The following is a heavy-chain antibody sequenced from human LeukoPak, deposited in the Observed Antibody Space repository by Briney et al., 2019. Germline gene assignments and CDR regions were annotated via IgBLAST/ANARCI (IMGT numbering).Heavy chain of an antibody. V-gene: IGHV1-8*01. J-gene: IGHJ5*02. CDR1: GYTFTSYD. Sequence: ASVKVSCKASGYTFTSYDINWVRQATGQGLEWMGWMNPNSGNTGYAQKFQGRVTMNRNTPISTAYMELSSLRSEDTAVYYCARGMKEAKRGIIVVVPAAIPYWFDPWGQGTLVTVSS. CDR2: MNPNSGNT. CDR3: ARGMKEAKRGIIVVVPAAIPYWFDP. D-gene: IGHD2-2*02.